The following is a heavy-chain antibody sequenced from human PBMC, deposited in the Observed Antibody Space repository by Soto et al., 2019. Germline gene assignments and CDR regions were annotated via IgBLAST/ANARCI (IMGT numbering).Heavy chain of an antibody. D-gene: IGHD3-3*01. CDR2: ISYDGSNK. V-gene: IGHV3-30*18. J-gene: IGHJ4*02. Sequence: GGSLRLSCAASGFTFSSYGMHWVRQAPGKGLEWVAVISYDGSNKYYADSVKGRFTISRDNSKNTLYLQMNSLRAEDTAVYYCANSGAENFWSGSYFDYWGQGTLVTVSS. CDR1: GFTFSSYG. CDR3: ANSGAENFWSGSYFDY.